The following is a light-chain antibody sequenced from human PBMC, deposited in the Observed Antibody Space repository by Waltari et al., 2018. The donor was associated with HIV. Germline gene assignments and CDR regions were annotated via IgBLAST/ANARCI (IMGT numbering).Light chain of an antibody. Sequence: EIVLTQSPVRLSLSLGERASLSCRASQSVSNFLAWSQHKPGQAPRLLIYDASQRASGIPARFSGSGSGADYTLTISSLEPEDFAVYYCQQRSEWPLTFGGGTKVDMK. J-gene: IGKJ4*01. CDR2: DAS. CDR1: QSVSNF. V-gene: IGKV3-11*01. CDR3: QQRSEWPLT.